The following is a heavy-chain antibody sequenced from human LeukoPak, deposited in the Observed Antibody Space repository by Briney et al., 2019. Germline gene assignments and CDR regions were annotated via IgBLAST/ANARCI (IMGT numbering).Heavy chain of an antibody. J-gene: IGHJ3*02. CDR1: GYTFTAYY. V-gene: IGHV1-2*05. D-gene: IGHD2-15*01. Sequence: ASVKVFCKASGYTFTAYYIHWVRQAPGQGLEWMGRISPNSGGTSYAQKFQGRVTMTRDTSISTAYMELSRLRSDDTVVYYCAIAGGGSDAFDIWGQGTMVTVSS. CDR2: ISPNSGGT. CDR3: AIAGGGSDAFDI.